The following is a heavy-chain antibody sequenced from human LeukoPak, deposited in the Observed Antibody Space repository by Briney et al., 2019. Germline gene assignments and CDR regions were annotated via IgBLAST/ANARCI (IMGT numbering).Heavy chain of an antibody. CDR2: INPSGGST. D-gene: IGHD6-13*01. CDR3: ARDKIIAASGTGWFEP. J-gene: IGHJ5*02. CDR1: GYTFTSYY. Sequence: ASVKVSCKASGYTFTSYYMHWVRQAPGQGLEWMGIINPSGGSTSYAQKFQGRVTMTRDTSTSTVYMELSSLRPEDTAVYYCARDKIIAASGTGWFEPWGQGTLVTVSS. V-gene: IGHV1-46*01.